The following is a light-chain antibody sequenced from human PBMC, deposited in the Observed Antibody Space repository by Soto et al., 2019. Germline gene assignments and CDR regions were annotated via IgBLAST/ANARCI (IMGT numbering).Light chain of an antibody. CDR2: GAS. CDR1: QSVSSNY. V-gene: IGKV3-20*01. CDR3: QIYSSSPPEFT. J-gene: IGKJ3*01. Sequence: EIVLTQSPGTLSVSPGERVTLSCRASQSVSSNYLAWYQQRPGQAPRLLIFGASYRATGIPDRFSGSGSGTDFPLTISRLETEDFAVYYCQIYSSSPPEFTFGPGTKVDSK.